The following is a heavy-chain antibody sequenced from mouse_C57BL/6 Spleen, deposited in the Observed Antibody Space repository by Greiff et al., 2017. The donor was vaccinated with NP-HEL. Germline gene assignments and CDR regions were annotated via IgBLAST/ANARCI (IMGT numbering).Heavy chain of an antibody. D-gene: IGHD2-3*01. CDR1: GSSFTGYY. V-gene: IGHV1-42*01. Sequence: VQPQQSGPELVKPGASVKISCKASGSSFTGYYMNWVKQSPEKSLEWIGEINPSTGGTTYNQKFKAKATLTVDKSSSTAYMQLKSLTSDDSAVDYCARRRDDGYYGYYFDYWGQGTTLTVSS. CDR3: ARRRDDGYYGYYFDY. CDR2: INPSTGGT. J-gene: IGHJ2*01.